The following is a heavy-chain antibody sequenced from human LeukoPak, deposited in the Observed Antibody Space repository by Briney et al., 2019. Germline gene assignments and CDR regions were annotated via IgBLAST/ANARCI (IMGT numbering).Heavy chain of an antibody. V-gene: IGHV4-39*01. D-gene: IGHD5-24*01. Sequence: SETLSLTCAVSGGSISSNYDQWVWVRQPPGKGLEWIGSVYYSGSSYNSPSLKTRVTISFDTSKNQFSLKLTSVTAVDAAMYYCATRETGDFQHWGQGTQVTVSS. CDR1: GGSISSNYDQ. J-gene: IGHJ1*01. CDR2: VYYSGSS. CDR3: ATRETGDFQH.